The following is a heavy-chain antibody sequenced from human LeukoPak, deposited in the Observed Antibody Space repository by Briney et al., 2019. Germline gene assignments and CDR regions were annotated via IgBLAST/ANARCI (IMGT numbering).Heavy chain of an antibody. V-gene: IGHV3-30*04. CDR3: AAQPCINGICYLDS. Sequence: GGSLRLSCTASGFTFSDHAMHWVRQAPGNGLEWVTVISYHARDQFYADSVKGRFTVSRDNSRNTLYLQMNSLRAEDSAVYYCAAQPCINGICYLDSWGQGTLVTVSS. CDR1: GFTFSDHA. J-gene: IGHJ4*02. CDR2: ISYHARDQ. D-gene: IGHD2-8*01.